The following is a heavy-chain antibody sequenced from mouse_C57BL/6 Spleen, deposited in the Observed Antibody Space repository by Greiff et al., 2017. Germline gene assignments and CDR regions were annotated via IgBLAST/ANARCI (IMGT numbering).Heavy chain of an antibody. D-gene: IGHD1-1*02. CDR2: IDPSDSET. V-gene: IGHV1-52*01. J-gene: IGHJ1*03. CDR3: ARSGNSYGGYFDV. Sequence: QVHVKQPGAELVRPGSSVKLSCKASGYTFTSYWMHWVKQRPIQGLEWIGNIDPSDSETHYNQKFKDKATLTVDKSSSTAYMQLSSLTSEDSAVYYCARSGNSYGGYFDVWGTGTTVTVSS. CDR1: GYTFTSYW.